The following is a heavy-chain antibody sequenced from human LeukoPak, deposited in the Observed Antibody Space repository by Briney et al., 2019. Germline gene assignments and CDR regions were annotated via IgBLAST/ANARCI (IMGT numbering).Heavy chain of an antibody. D-gene: IGHD5-18*01. Sequence: PSETLSLTCAVYGGSFSGYYWSWIRQPPGKGLEWIGEINHSGSANYIPSLKSRVTISVDTSKNQFSLKLSSVTAADTAVYYCARSPLGYSYGYYFDYWGQGTLVTVSS. V-gene: IGHV4-34*01. CDR2: INHSGSA. CDR3: ARSPLGYSYGYYFDY. J-gene: IGHJ4*02. CDR1: GGSFSGYY.